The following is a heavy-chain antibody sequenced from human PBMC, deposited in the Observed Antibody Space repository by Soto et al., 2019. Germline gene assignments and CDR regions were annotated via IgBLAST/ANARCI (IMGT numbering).Heavy chain of an antibody. D-gene: IGHD2-15*01. CDR2: MLSIGAGGTT. V-gene: IGHV3-15*07. CDR3: AWISRWLLQSQYYYGMRV. CDR1: GLKFSEAW. J-gene: IGHJ6*02. Sequence: EVQLVESGGGLVKPGGSLTLSCAASGLKFSEAWMNWVRQAPGKGLEWVGRMLSIGAGGTTDYAAPVQGRFTISRDDSRDTLYLQMNSLRDEDPAVYYCAWISRWLLQSQYYYGMRVWGPGTTVTVSS.